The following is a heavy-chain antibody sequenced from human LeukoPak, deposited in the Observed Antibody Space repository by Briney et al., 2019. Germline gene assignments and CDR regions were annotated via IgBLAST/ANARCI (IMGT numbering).Heavy chain of an antibody. D-gene: IGHD3-10*01. J-gene: IGHJ5*02. CDR1: GGSFSDYH. Sequence: PSETLSLTCAVYGGSFSDYHWSWIRQPPGKGLEWIGEINHSGSTTYNPSLKSRVTISIDTSKNQFSLKLNSVTAADTAVYYCARGLVSTYYYGSGSYYKRHPNWFDPWGQGTLVTVSS. CDR3: ARGLVSTYYYGSGSYYKRHPNWFDP. CDR2: INHSGST. V-gene: IGHV4-34*01.